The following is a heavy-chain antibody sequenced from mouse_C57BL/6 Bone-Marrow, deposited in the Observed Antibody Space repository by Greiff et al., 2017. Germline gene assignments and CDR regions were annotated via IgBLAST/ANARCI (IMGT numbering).Heavy chain of an antibody. CDR1: GFTFSSYA. J-gene: IGHJ1*03. V-gene: IGHV5-4*03. CDR3: ANYGSSLYWYFYV. D-gene: IGHD1-1*01. Sequence: EVKLVESGGGLVKPGGSLKLPCAASGFTFSSYAMSWVRQTPVKRLEWVATISDGGSYTYYPDNVKGRFTILRENAKNTLYLQMSHLKSEDTAMYYCANYGSSLYWYFYVWGTGTMVTVSS. CDR2: ISDGGSYT.